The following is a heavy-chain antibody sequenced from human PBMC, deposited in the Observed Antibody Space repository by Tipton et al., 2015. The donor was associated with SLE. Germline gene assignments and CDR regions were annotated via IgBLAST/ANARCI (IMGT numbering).Heavy chain of an antibody. CDR2: IYTNENT. V-gene: IGHV4-4*07. D-gene: IGHD4-11*01. CDR1: GGSISSYY. J-gene: IGHJ2*01. Sequence: LRLSCTVSGGSISSYYWGWIRQPAVGGLEWIGRIYTNENTNYNPSLNPRVTMSVDTSKNHFSLNLISVTAADTAVYYCAREFLNPVTTVHYYFDLWGRGTLVTVDS. CDR3: AREFLNPVTTVHYYFDL.